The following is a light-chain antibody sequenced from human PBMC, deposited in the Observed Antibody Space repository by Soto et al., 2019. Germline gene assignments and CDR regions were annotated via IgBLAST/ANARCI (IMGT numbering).Light chain of an antibody. CDR1: QVISSY. CDR2: AAS. J-gene: IGKJ5*01. Sequence: DIQMTQSPSPLPASVGERETITCRASQVISSYLAWYQQKPGRAPKLLIYAASTLQSGVPSRFSGSGSGTEFTLTITSLQPEDFATYYCQQLNSFPITFGQGTRLEIK. CDR3: QQLNSFPIT. V-gene: IGKV1-9*01.